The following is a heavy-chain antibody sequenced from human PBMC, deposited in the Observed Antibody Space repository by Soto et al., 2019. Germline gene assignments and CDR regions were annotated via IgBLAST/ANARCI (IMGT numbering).Heavy chain of an antibody. Sequence: GASVKVSCKVSGTSLSGLPMHWVRQAPGKGLEWMGSLDYEEVERSFAHRFQGRLTVTEDTSTDTAYMELSSLMSEDTAVYYCAAGVTTFDYWGQGTLVTVSS. J-gene: IGHJ4*02. CDR1: GTSLSGLP. D-gene: IGHD4-17*01. CDR3: AAGVTTFDY. CDR2: LDYEEVER. V-gene: IGHV1-24*01.